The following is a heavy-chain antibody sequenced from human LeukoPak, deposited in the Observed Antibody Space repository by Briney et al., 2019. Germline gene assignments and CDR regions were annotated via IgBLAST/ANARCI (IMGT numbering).Heavy chain of an antibody. CDR3: AKATAYIRSYYYYYYMDV. Sequence: GGSLRLSCAASGFTFSSYGMHWVRQAPGKGLEWVAVISYDGSNKYYADSVKGRFTISRDNSKNTLYLQMNSLRAEDTAVYYCAKATAYIRSYYYYYYMDVWGKGTTVTVSS. V-gene: IGHV3-30*18. J-gene: IGHJ6*03. CDR2: ISYDGSNK. D-gene: IGHD4-11*01. CDR1: GFTFSSYG.